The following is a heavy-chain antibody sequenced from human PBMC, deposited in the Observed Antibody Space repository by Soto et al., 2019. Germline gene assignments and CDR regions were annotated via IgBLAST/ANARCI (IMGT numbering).Heavy chain of an antibody. CDR2: VDPDDTYT. J-gene: IGHJ4*02. CDR3: ARQLWEKGTATIPDY. CDR1: GYRFSTHC. Sequence: PGESLKISCKGSGYRFSTHCISWVRQMPGKGLEWMGRVDPDDTYTDCSPSFRGHVTISADKSTGTAYLQWSGLKASDSAIYYCARQLWEKGTATIPDYWGQGTLVTVSS. D-gene: IGHD3-16*01. V-gene: IGHV5-10-1*01.